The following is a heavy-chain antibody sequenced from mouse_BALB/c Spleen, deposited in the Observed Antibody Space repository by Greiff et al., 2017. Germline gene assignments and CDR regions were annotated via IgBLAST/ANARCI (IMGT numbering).Heavy chain of an antibody. Sequence: QVQLQQSGAELVRPGTSVKVSCKASGYAFTNYLIEWVKQRPGQGLEWIGVINPGSGGTNYNEKFKGKATLTADKSSSTAYMQLSSLTSDDSAVYFCAREWSHAMDYWGQGTSVTVSS. CDR3: AREWSHAMDY. D-gene: IGHD1-1*02. V-gene: IGHV1-54*01. CDR2: INPGSGGT. J-gene: IGHJ4*01. CDR1: GYAFTNYL.